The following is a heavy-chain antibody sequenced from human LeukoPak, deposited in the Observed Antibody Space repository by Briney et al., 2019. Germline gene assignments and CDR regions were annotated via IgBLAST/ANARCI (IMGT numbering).Heavy chain of an antibody. Sequence: SETLSLTCTVSGGSISSGDYYWSWIRQPPGKGLEWIGYIYYSGSTNYNPSLKSRVTISVDTSKNQFSLKLSSVTAADTAVYYCARDSGQWLEDAFDIWGQGTMVTVSS. J-gene: IGHJ3*02. V-gene: IGHV4-61*08. CDR1: GGSISSGDYY. CDR2: IYYSGST. CDR3: ARDSGQWLEDAFDI. D-gene: IGHD6-19*01.